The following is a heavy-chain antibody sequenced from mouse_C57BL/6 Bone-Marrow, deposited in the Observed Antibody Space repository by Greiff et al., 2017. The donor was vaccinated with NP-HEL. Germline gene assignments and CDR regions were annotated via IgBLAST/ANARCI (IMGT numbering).Heavy chain of an antibody. Sequence: QVQLQQPGAELVKPGASVKLSCKASGYTFTSYWMQWVKQRPGQGLEWIGEIDPSDSYTNYNQKFKGKATLTVDTSSSTAYMQLSRLTSEESAVYYCARRTVVAKFDYWGQGTTLTVSS. D-gene: IGHD1-1*01. CDR2: IDPSDSYT. CDR1: GYTFTSYW. V-gene: IGHV1-50*01. J-gene: IGHJ2*01. CDR3: ARRTVVAKFDY.